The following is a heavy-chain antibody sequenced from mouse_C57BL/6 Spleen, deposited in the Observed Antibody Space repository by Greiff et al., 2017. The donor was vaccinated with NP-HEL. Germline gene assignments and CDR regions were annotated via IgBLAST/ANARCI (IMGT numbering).Heavy chain of an antibody. CDR2: IYPGDGDT. CDR3: ARTFYYDYDRDFDY. J-gene: IGHJ2*01. CDR1: GYAFSSSW. V-gene: IGHV1-82*01. Sequence: QVQLQQSGPELVKPGASVKISCKASGYAFSSSWMNWVKQRPGKGLEWIGRIYPGDGDTNYNGKFTGKATLTADKSSSTAYMQLSSLTSEDSAVYFCARTFYYDYDRDFDYWGQGTTLTVSS. D-gene: IGHD2-4*01.